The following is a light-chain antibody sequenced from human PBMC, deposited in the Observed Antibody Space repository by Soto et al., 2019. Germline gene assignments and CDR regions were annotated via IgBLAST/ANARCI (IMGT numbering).Light chain of an antibody. CDR1: QSISSW. Sequence: DIKMTQSPSTLSASVGDRVTITCRASQSISSWVAWYQQKPGKGPKLLIYKASHLESGVPSRFSGSGSGTEFTLTISCPQPCGSATYYNQGGKSLRWTSGHGTKVDIK. V-gene: IGKV1-5*03. CDR2: KAS. CDR3: QGGKSLRWT. J-gene: IGKJ1*01.